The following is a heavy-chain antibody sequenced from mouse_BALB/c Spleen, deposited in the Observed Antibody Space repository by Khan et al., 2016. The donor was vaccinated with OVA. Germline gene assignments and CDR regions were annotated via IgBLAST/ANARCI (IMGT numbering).Heavy chain of an antibody. Sequence: EVKLEESGPGLVKPSQSLSLTCTVTGYSITSDYAWNWIRQFPGNKLEWMGYISYSGRTSYNPSLKSRISITRDTSKNQFFLQWNSVTTEDTATYYCARSVTITTVVATDFDYWGQGTTLTVSS. CDR2: ISYSGRT. CDR3: ARSVTITTVVATDFDY. V-gene: IGHV3-2*02. J-gene: IGHJ2*01. CDR1: GYSITSDYA. D-gene: IGHD1-1*01.